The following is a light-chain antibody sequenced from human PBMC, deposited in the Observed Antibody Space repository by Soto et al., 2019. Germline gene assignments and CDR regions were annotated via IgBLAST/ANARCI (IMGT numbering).Light chain of an antibody. CDR2: GVS. CDR1: QSVSSN. V-gene: IGKV3D-15*01. J-gene: IGKJ1*01. CDR3: KQYTQSLWT. Sequence: EIVMTQSPATLSVSPGERATLSCRASQSVSSNLTWYQQKPGQAPRLLIYGVSNRATSIPDRFSGSGSGTHFTLTIERLEPEDFAVYFCKQYTQSLWTFGQGTKVDIK.